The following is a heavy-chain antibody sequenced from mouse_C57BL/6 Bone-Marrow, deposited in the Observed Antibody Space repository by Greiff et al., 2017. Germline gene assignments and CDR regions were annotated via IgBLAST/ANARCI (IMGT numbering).Heavy chain of an antibody. CDR3: ARRGDLLWYPWFAY. V-gene: IGHV1-81*01. J-gene: IGHJ3*01. Sequence: VQLQQSGAELARPGASVKLSCKASGYTFTSYGISWVKQRTGQGLEWIGEIYPRSGNTYYNEKFKGKATLTADKSSSTAYMALRSLTSEDSAVYFCARRGDLLWYPWFAYWGQGTLVTVSA. CDR2: IYPRSGNT. D-gene: IGHD2-1*01. CDR1: GYTFTSYG.